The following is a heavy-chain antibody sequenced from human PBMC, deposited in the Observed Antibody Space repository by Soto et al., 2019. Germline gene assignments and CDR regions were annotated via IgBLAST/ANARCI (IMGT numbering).Heavy chain of an antibody. CDR1: GFTFSRYS. CDR2: ISYDGTVK. D-gene: IGHD6-13*01. J-gene: IGHJ4*02. V-gene: IGHV3-30*18. CDR3: AKRITTAGIIDY. Sequence: PGGSLRLSCAASGFTFSRYSMHWVRQAPGKGLEWVALISYDGTVKYYAHSVKGRFTVSRDSSKNTPYLQMNSLRAEDTAVYYCAKRITTAGIIDYWGQGTLVTVSS.